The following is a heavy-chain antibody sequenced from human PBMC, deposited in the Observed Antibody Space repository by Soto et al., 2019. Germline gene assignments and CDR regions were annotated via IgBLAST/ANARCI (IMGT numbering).Heavy chain of an antibody. CDR1: GYTFTSYA. CDR3: ARSIVVVTALDY. J-gene: IGHJ4*02. CDR2: INAGNGNT. Sequence: QLVQSGAEEKKPGASVKVSCKASGYTFTSYAMHWVRQAPGQRLEWMGWINAGNGNTKYSRKFQGRVTITRDTSASTAYMELSSLRSEDTAVYYCARSIVVVTALDYWGQGTLVTVSS. D-gene: IGHD2-21*02. V-gene: IGHV1-3*05.